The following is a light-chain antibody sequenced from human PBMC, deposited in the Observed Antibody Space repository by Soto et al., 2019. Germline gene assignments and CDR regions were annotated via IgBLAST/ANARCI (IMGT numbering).Light chain of an antibody. J-gene: IGKJ4*01. CDR2: EGS. V-gene: IGKV1-12*01. CDR1: QDITKW. Sequence: DVQMTQSPSSVSASVGDRVTITCRASQDITKWLAWYQQKPGKAPKLLIYEGSSLQTGVPARFSGSGSGTEFSLTITNLQPEDFASYYCQQASSFPLTFGAGTKVDIK. CDR3: QQASSFPLT.